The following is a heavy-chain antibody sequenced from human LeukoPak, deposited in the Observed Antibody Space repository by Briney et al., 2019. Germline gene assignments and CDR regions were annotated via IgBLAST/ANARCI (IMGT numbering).Heavy chain of an antibody. CDR1: GFTFRNYV. CDR3: AREGYYGSGSPPSLYFDY. Sequence: GVSLRLSCAASGFTFRNYVIHWVRQAPGKGLEWVAVTSSDLNVKIYADSVKGRFTISRDNSRSTLYLQMNSLRPEDTAIYYCAREGYYGSGSPPSLYFDYWGQGTLVSVSS. D-gene: IGHD3-10*01. J-gene: IGHJ4*02. CDR2: TSSDLNVK. V-gene: IGHV3-30-3*01.